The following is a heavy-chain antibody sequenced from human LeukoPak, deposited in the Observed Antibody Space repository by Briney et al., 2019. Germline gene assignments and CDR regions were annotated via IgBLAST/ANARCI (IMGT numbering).Heavy chain of an antibody. V-gene: IGHV3-7*01. CDR3: ARCFRADFHDAFDI. J-gene: IGHJ3*02. Sequence: GGSLRLSCAASGFTFSNYWMNWVRQAPGKGLEWVANIKQDGSEKYYVDSVKGRFTISRDNAKNSLYLQTNSLRAEDTAVYYCARCFRADFHDAFDIWGQGTMVTVSS. D-gene: IGHD2-21*02. CDR2: IKQDGSEK. CDR1: GFTFSNYW.